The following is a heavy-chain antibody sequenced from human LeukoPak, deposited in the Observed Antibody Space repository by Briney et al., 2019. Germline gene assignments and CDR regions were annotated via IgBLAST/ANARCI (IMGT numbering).Heavy chain of an antibody. V-gene: IGHV3-30*18. Sequence: GGSLRLSCAASGFTFSNYGMHWVRQAPGKGLEWVAVVSIDGRHKFYGDSVKGRFTISRDNSKNMQYLQMNSLRAEDTAVYYCAKDPYSYGFTYFDYWGQGTLVTVSS. CDR1: GFTFSNYG. D-gene: IGHD5-18*01. CDR2: VSIDGRHK. J-gene: IGHJ4*02. CDR3: AKDPYSYGFTYFDY.